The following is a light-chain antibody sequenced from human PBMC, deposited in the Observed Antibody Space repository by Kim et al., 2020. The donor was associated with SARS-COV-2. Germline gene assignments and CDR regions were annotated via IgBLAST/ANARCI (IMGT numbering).Light chain of an antibody. CDR2: YND. V-gene: IGLV1-36*01. CDR3: ETWDDSVNGWV. Sequence: RQRVTISGSGNSSNIGNNAVNWYQQFPGKAPKLLIYYNDLLSSGVSDRFSGSKSGTSASLAISGLQSEDEADYYCETWDDSVNGWVFGGGTKLTVL. CDR1: SSNIGNNA. J-gene: IGLJ3*02.